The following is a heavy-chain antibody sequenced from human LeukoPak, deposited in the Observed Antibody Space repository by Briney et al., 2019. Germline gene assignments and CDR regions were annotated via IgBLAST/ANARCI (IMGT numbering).Heavy chain of an antibody. CDR3: ATSFTMSRGLVGAGAFDI. J-gene: IGHJ3*02. Sequence: GASVKVSCKLSGYVFTELPIHWVRQSPGKGLEWMGSFDPVTGDKIYAQTLQDRATMTEDTSTATASMELNRLKFEDTAMFYCATSFTMSRGLVGAGAFDIWGQGTMVIVSS. CDR1: GYVFTELP. CDR2: FDPVTGDK. D-gene: IGHD3-10*02. V-gene: IGHV1-24*01.